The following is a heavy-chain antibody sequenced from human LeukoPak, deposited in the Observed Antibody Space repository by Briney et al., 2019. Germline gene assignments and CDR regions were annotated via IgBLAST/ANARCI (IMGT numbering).Heavy chain of an antibody. J-gene: IGHJ4*02. D-gene: IGHD3-10*01. CDR1: GYTFTGYY. CDR3: ARASKLKYHYGSGTTLPTPDY. Sequence: ASVKVSCKASGYTFTGYYRHWVRQAPGQGLEWMGWINPNSGGTNYAQKFQGRVTMTRDTSISTAYMELSRLRSDDTAVYYCARASKLKYHYGSGTTLPTPDYWGQGTLVTVSS. V-gene: IGHV1-2*02. CDR2: INPNSGGT.